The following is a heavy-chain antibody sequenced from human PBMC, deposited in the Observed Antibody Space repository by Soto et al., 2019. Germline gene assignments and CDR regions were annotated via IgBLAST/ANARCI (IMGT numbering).Heavy chain of an antibody. Sequence: SETLSLTCTVSGASISGFYWSWIRKSAGQGLEWIGRIYATGTTDYNPSLKSRVMMSVDTSKKQFSLKLRSVTAADTAVYYCVRDGTKTLRDWFDPWGQGISVTVSS. CDR3: VRDGTKTLRDWFDP. J-gene: IGHJ5*02. CDR2: IYATGTT. D-gene: IGHD1-1*01. CDR1: GASISGFY. V-gene: IGHV4-4*07.